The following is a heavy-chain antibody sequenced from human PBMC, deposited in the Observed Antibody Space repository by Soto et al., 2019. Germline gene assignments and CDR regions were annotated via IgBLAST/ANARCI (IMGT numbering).Heavy chain of an antibody. Sequence: EVQLVESGGGLVQPGGSLKLACAASGFTFSGSAVHWVRQASGKGLEWVGGIGNKAESYATTYAASVKGRITISRDDSKNTAYLQVNSLNTEDTPVYDCSGVDRRMVPRNHYWGQGTLVTVS. CDR3: SGVDRRMVPRNHY. CDR1: GFTFSGSA. V-gene: IGHV3-73*02. J-gene: IGHJ4*02. D-gene: IGHD3-10*01. CDR2: IGNKAESYAT.